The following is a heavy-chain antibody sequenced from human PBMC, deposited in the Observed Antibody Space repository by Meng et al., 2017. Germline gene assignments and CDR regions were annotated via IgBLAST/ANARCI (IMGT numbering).Heavy chain of an antibody. Sequence: VQLRGAGPGLVRPSKTLSLTCTVSGDSVTVGSHYWSWIRQPPGKGLEWIGYIDYGGSTSYNPSLRSRVTISVDTSNNQFSLKLSSVTAADTAVFYCARTRGDYYFNYWGQGTLVTVSS. CDR3: ARTRGDYYFNY. CDR1: GDSVTVGSHY. D-gene: IGHD3-16*01. V-gene: IGHV4-61*01. CDR2: IDYGGST. J-gene: IGHJ4*02.